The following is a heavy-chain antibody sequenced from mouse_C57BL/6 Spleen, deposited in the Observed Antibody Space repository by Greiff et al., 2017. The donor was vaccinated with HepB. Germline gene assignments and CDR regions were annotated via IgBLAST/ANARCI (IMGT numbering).Heavy chain of an antibody. CDR3: ARGGLRTGMDY. J-gene: IGHJ4*01. CDR2: IDPSDSYT. Sequence: VQLKQPGAELVRPGTSVKLSCKASGYTFTSYWMHWVKQRPGQGLEWIGVIDPSDSYTNYNQKFKGKATLTVDTSSSTAYMQLSSLTSEDSAVYYCARGGLRTGMDYWGQGTSVTVSS. V-gene: IGHV1-59*01. CDR1: GYTFTSYW. D-gene: IGHD2-4*01.